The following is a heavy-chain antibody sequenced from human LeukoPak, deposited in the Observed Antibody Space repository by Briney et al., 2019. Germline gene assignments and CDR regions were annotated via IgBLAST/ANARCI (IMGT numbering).Heavy chain of an antibody. J-gene: IGHJ5*02. V-gene: IGHV4-59*01. CDR3: ARVEGYSSGWFDP. CDR1: GGSISSYY. Sequence: PSETLSLTCTVSGGSISSYYWSWIRQPPGKGLEWIGYIYYSGSTNYNPSLKSRVTISVDTSKNQFSLKLSSVTAADTAVYYCARVEGYSSGWFDPWGQGTLVTVSS. CDR2: IYYSGST. D-gene: IGHD6-19*01.